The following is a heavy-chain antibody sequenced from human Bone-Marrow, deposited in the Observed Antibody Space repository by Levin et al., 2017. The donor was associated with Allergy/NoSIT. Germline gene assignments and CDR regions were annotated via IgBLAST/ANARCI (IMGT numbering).Heavy chain of an antibody. Sequence: CAASGFTFSSYAMSWVRQAPGKGLEWVSGISGGGGSTYYADSVKGRFTISRDNSKNTLYLQIDSLSAEDTAVYYCATDRRVLSYFDYWGQGALVTVSS. CDR3: ATDRRVLSYFDY. J-gene: IGHJ4*02. V-gene: IGHV3-23*01. CDR2: ISGGGGST. D-gene: IGHD3-3*01. CDR1: GFTFSSYA.